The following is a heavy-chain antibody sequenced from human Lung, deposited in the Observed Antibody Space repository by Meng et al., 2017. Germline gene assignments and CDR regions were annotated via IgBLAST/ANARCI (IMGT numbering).Heavy chain of an antibody. J-gene: IGHJ4*02. CDR3: ARDDTVVNLGY. CDR2: VYFSGSP. D-gene: IGHD4-23*01. V-gene: IGHV4-61*08. Sequence: GASTGPVMWSAPLSLTCTVSGDAVSSVGHYWTWIRQPPGKGREWIGYVYFSGSPNSSPSRKRLVTISQDPAQNQFALKFSSVTAAETAVDYCARDDTVVNLGYWGPGTLVTVSS. CDR1: GDAVSSVGHY.